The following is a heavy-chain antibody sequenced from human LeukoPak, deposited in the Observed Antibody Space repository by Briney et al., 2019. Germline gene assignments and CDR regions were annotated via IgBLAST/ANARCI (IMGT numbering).Heavy chain of an antibody. CDR2: IYYSGST. CDR1: GGSISSYY. V-gene: IGHV4-59*01. J-gene: IGHJ4*02. Sequence: SETLSLTCTVSGGSISSYYWSWIRQPPGKGLEWIGYIYYSGSTNYNPSLKSRVTISVDTSKNQFSLKLSSVTAADTAVYYCARGGYSYGSYYFDYWGQGALVTVSS. D-gene: IGHD5-18*01. CDR3: ARGGYSYGSYYFDY.